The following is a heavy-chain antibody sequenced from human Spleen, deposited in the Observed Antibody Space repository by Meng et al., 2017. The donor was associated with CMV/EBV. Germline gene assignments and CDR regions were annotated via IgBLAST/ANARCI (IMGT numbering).Heavy chain of an antibody. CDR2: IYPGDSDT. Sequence: GGSLRLSCKGSGYSFSNYWIGWVRQMPGKGLEWMGIIYPGDSDTRYSPSFHGQVTISADKSISTAYLQWSSLKASDTAMYYCARRRRGSKTGWYFDIWGRGTLVTVSS. J-gene: IGHJ2*01. D-gene: IGHD3-10*01. CDR1: GYSFSNYW. V-gene: IGHV5-51*01. CDR3: ARRRRGSKTGWYFDI.